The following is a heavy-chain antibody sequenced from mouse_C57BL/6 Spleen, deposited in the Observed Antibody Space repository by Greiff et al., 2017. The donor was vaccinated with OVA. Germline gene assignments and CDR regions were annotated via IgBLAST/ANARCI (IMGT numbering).Heavy chain of an antibody. J-gene: IGHJ1*03. CDR3: ARAYYGSSYGWYFDV. V-gene: IGHV5-16*01. Sequence: EVQRVESAGGLVQPGSSMKLSCTASGFTFSDYYMAWVRQVPEKGLEWVANINYDGSSTYYLDSLKSRFIISRDNAKNILYLQMSSLKSEDTATYYCARAYYGSSYGWYFDVWGTGTTVTVSS. CDR1: GFTFSDYY. D-gene: IGHD1-1*01. CDR2: INYDGSST.